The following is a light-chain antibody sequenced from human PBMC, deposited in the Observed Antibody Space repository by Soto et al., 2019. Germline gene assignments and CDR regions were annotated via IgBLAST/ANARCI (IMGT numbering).Light chain of an antibody. V-gene: IGKV3-15*01. CDR1: QSVSNN. CDR3: QQYGSSPPYT. J-gene: IGKJ2*01. Sequence: EIVMTQSPATLSVSPGERATLSCRASQSVSNNLAWYQQKPGQAPRLLIYFASTRATGIPARFSGSGSGTQFTLTITSLQSEDVAVYYCQQYGSSPPYTFGQGTKLEIK. CDR2: FAS.